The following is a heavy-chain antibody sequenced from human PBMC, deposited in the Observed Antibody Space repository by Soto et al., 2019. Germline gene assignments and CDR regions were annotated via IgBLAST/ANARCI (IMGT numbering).Heavy chain of an antibody. CDR2: IKSKTDGGTT. J-gene: IGHJ4*02. Sequence: EVQLVESGGGLVKPGGSLRLSCAASGFTFSNAWMSWGGRAPGKGLEWVGRIKSKTDGGTTDYAATLKGRFANSRDSAINTLYLQMNTLKTAAPAVYYCPTALIAETQRFAYGGKRTTVTVSA. D-gene: IGHD3-16*01. V-gene: IGHV3-15*01. CDR1: GFTFSNAW. CDR3: PTALIAETQRFAY.